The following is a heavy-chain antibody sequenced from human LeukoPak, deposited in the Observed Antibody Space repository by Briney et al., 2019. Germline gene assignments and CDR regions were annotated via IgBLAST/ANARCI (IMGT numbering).Heavy chain of an antibody. CDR1: GFTVSSNY. CDR3: ARGVPVPPAWYSSSWYLGY. J-gene: IGHJ4*02. CDR2: IYSGGST. Sequence: PGGSLRLSCAASGFTVSSNYMSWVRQAPGKGLEWVSVIYSGGSTYYADSVKGRFTISRDNSKNTLYLQMNSLRAEDTAVYYCARGVPVPPAWYSSSWYLGYWGQGTLVTVSS. V-gene: IGHV3-66*01. D-gene: IGHD6-13*01.